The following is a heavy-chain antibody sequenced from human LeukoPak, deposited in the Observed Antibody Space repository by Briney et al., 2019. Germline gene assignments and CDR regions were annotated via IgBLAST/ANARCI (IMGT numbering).Heavy chain of an antibody. CDR1: GXTFSSYG. CDR3: ARSIAVAGTAYFDY. Sequence: GGSLRLSCAASGXTFSSYGVHWVRQAPGKGLEWVAVIWYDGSNKYYADSVKGRFTISRDNSKNTLYLQMNSLRAEDTAVYYCARSIAVAGTAYFDYWGQGTLVTVSS. CDR2: IWYDGSNK. V-gene: IGHV3-33*01. D-gene: IGHD6-19*01. J-gene: IGHJ4*02.